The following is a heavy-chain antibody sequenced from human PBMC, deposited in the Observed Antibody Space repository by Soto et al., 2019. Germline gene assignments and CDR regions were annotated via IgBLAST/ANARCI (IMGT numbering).Heavy chain of an antibody. Sequence: ASVKVSCKASGYSFTNNDVSWVRQATGQGLEWMGWMNPGSGDTGYAQKLQGRVTMTRDISIATAYMELSSLRSDDTAIYYCARDEGSHGFDSWGQGTLVTVSS. J-gene: IGHJ4*02. CDR2: MNPGSGDT. CDR3: ARDEGSHGFDS. V-gene: IGHV1-8*01. CDR1: GYSFTNND. D-gene: IGHD6-19*01.